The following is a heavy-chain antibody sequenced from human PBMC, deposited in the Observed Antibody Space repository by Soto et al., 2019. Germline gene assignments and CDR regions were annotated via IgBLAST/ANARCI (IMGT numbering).Heavy chain of an antibody. CDR2: IYTGDSDT. D-gene: IGHD6-13*01. Sequence: GESLNISCKGSGFSFATYWIGLVRQMPGKGLEWMGIIYTGDSDTRYSPSFQGQVTISADNSISTAYLHWSSLKASDTAVYYCARASVGSWYLPYQYWGQGTQVTVSS. CDR1: GFSFATYW. J-gene: IGHJ4*02. CDR3: ARASVGSWYLPYQY. V-gene: IGHV5-51*01.